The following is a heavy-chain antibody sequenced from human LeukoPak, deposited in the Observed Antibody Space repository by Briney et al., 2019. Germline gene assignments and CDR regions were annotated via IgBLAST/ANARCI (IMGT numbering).Heavy chain of an antibody. V-gene: IGHV3-9*03. D-gene: IGHD1-26*01. J-gene: IGHJ4*02. Sequence: GGSLRLSCTVSGFTVSSNSMGWVRQAPGKGLEWVSGISWNSGSIGYADSVKGRFTISRDNAKNSLYLQMNSLRAEDMALYYCAKGGSYGDYFDYWGQGTLVTVSS. CDR3: AKGGSYGDYFDY. CDR2: ISWNSGSI. CDR1: GFTVSSNS.